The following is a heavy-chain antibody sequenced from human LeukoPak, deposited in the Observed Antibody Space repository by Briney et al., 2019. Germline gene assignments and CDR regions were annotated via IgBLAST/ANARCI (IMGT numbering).Heavy chain of an antibody. Sequence: GGSLRLSCAASGFTFSGSNMHWVRQASGKGLEWVGRIRSKANSYATAYTASVKGRFTISRDDSRNTAYLQMNSLKTDDTAVYFCTSGLGDVWGKGTTVTVSS. CDR2: IRSKANSYAT. CDR1: GFTFSGSN. CDR3: TSGLGDV. V-gene: IGHV3-73*01. J-gene: IGHJ6*04.